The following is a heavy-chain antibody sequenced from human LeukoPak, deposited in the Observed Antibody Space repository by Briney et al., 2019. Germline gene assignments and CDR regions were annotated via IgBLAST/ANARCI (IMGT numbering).Heavy chain of an antibody. J-gene: IGHJ6*02. CDR2: IIPIFGTA. V-gene: IGHV1-69*01. CDR3: ARVDCDILTGYPHIDPNYYYYGMDV. Sequence: SVKVSCKASGGTFSSYAISWVRQAPGQGLEWMGGIIPIFGTANYAQKFQGRVTITADESTSTAYMELSSLRSEDTAVYYCARVDCDILTGYPHIDPNYYYYGMDVWGQGTTVTVTS. CDR1: GGTFSSYA. D-gene: IGHD3-9*01.